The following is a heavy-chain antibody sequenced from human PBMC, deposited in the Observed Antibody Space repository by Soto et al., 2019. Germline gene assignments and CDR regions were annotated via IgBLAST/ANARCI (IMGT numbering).Heavy chain of an antibody. J-gene: IGHJ2*01. Sequence: GESLKISCKGSGYSFTSYWISWVRQMPGKGLEWMGRIDPSDSYTNYSPSFQGHVTISADKSISTAYLQWSSLKASDTAMYHCARLPYYYDSSGSPFFDLWGRGTLVTVSS. D-gene: IGHD3-22*01. V-gene: IGHV5-10-1*01. CDR3: ARLPYYYDSSGSPFFDL. CDR2: IDPSDSYT. CDR1: GYSFTSYW.